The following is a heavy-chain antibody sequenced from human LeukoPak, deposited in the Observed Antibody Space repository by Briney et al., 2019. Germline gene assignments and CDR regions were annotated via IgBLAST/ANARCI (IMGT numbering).Heavy chain of an antibody. CDR2: IYPGDSDT. Sequence: TGESLKISFKGSGYSFTSYWIGWVRPMPGKGLEWMGIIYPGDSDTRYSPSFQGQVTISADKSISTAYLQWSSLKASDTAMYYCARHRPYYYDSSGYRDAFDIWGQGTMVTVSS. CDR3: ARHRPYYYDSSGYRDAFDI. D-gene: IGHD3-22*01. J-gene: IGHJ3*02. V-gene: IGHV5-51*01. CDR1: GYSFTSYW.